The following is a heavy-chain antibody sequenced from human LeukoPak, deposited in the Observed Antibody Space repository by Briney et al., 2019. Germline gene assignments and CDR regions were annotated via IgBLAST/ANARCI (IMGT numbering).Heavy chain of an antibody. Sequence: ASVKVSCNASGYTFTGYYMHWVRQAPGQGLEWMGWINPKSGGTKYAQKFQGRVTMTRDTSISTAYMELSRLRSDDTAVYYCARDRDSGRYYEAFDIWGQGTMVTVSS. J-gene: IGHJ3*02. CDR1: GYTFTGYY. CDR3: ARDRDSGRYYEAFDI. CDR2: INPKSGGT. V-gene: IGHV1-2*02. D-gene: IGHD1-26*01.